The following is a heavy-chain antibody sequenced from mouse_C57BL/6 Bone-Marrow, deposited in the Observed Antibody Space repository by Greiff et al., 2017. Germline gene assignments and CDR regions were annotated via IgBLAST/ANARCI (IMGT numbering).Heavy chain of an antibody. D-gene: IGHD1-1*01. V-gene: IGHV5-15*04. J-gene: IGHJ4*01. CDR3: ARQYYGSYYAMDY. CDR1: GFTFSDYG. Sequence: EVKLEESGGGLVQPGGSLKLSCAASGFTFSDYGMAWVRQAPRKGPEWVAFISNLAYSIYYADTVTGRFTISRENAKNTLYLEMSSLRSEDTAMYYCARQYYGSYYAMDYWGQGTSVTVSS. CDR2: ISNLAYSI.